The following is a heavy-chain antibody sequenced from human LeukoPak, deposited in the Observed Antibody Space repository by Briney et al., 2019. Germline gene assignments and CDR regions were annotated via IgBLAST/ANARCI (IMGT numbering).Heavy chain of an antibody. CDR1: GFTFSSYW. Sequence: GRSLRLSGAASGFTFSSYWLHWVRQVPGEGLVWVARINPGGSSITYADSVKGRFTISRDNAKNTLYLQMDSLRSEDTGVYYCARSNQADDYWGQGALVTVSS. V-gene: IGHV3-74*01. CDR3: ARSNQADDY. D-gene: IGHD1-14*01. CDR2: INPGGSSI. J-gene: IGHJ4*02.